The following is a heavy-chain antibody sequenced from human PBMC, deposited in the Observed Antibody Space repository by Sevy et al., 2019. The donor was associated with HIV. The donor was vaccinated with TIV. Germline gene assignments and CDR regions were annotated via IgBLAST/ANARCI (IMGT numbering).Heavy chain of an antibody. CDR3: ARDPSGSYDNDAFDI. D-gene: IGHD1-26*01. V-gene: IGHV3-21*01. Sequence: GGSLRLSCAASGFSLSSYSMNWVRQAPGKGLEWVSSISSSSSYIYYADSVKGRFTISRDNAKNSLYLQMNSLRAEDTAVYYCARDPSGSYDNDAFDIWGQGAMVTVSS. J-gene: IGHJ3*02. CDR1: GFSLSSYS. CDR2: ISSSSSYI.